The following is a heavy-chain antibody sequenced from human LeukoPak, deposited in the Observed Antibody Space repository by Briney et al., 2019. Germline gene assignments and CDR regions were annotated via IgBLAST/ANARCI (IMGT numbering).Heavy chain of an antibody. D-gene: IGHD5-18*01. CDR2: TYADGGT. J-gene: IGHJ5*02. CDR1: GCSIYNYY. CDR3: ARHPTALVSYGFDP. Sequence: SENLSLTCTVSGCSIYNYYRSWVRQPPGKGLEWIGYTYADGGTKYNPSLESRVTISVDTSKNQFSLNLSSVTDADTAVYYCARHPTALVSYGFDPWGQGTLVTVSS. V-gene: IGHV4-4*09.